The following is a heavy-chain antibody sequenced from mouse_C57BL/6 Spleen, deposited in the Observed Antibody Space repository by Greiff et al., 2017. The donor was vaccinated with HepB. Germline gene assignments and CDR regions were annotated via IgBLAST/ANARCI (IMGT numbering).Heavy chain of an antibody. CDR2: TNPTNGRT. J-gene: IGHJ2*01. CDR1: GYTFTSYW. Sequence: VQLQQSGAELVKAGASVKMSCKASGYTFTSYWMHWVKQRLGQGLEWFAETNPTNGRTYYNETFKSKATLTVDKSSSTAYMLLRRPTFEDTAVFYCARIKKIVATYFDYWGEGTTLTVSS. CDR3: ARIKKIVATYFDY. D-gene: IGHD1-1*01. V-gene: IGHV1S81*02.